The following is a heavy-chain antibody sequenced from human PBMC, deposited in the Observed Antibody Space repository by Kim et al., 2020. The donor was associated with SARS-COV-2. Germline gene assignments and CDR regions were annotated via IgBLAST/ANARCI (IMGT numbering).Heavy chain of an antibody. V-gene: IGHV1-3*01. D-gene: IGHD3-10*01. CDR2: INAGNGNT. Sequence: ASVKVSCKASGYTFTSYAMHWVRQAPGQRLEWMGWINAGNGNTKYSQKFQGRVTITRDTSASTAYMELSSLRSEDTAVYYCASIWFGEYSFDYWGQGTLVTVSS. J-gene: IGHJ4*02. CDR1: GYTFTSYA. CDR3: ASIWFGEYSFDY.